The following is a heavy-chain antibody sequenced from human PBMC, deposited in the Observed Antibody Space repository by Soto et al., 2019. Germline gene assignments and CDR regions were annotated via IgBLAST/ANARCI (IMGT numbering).Heavy chain of an antibody. CDR2: IYQSGST. CDR3: ARELLYYDSSGYSWDDAFDI. Sequence: SETLSLTCAVSGGSLSSSAYSWSWIRQPPGKGLEWIGFIYQSGSTYYNPSLKSRVTMALDRPKNQFSLKLTSVTAADTAVYYCARELLYYDSSGYSWDDAFDIWGQGALVTVSS. V-gene: IGHV4-30-2*01. CDR1: GGSLSSSAYS. D-gene: IGHD3-22*01. J-gene: IGHJ3*02.